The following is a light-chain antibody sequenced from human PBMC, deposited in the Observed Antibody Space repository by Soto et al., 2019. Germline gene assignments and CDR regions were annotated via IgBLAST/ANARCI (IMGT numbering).Light chain of an antibody. V-gene: IGLV2-23*02. Sequence: QSVLTQPASVSGSPGQSITISCTGTPNDVATYNLVSWHQHHPGKARKVIIYEVIKRPSGVSDRFSGSKSGNTASLTISGLQAEDEADYFCCSYAGGNTFVFGGGTKLTVL. J-gene: IGLJ2*01. CDR1: PNDVATYNL. CDR2: EVI. CDR3: CSYAGGNTFV.